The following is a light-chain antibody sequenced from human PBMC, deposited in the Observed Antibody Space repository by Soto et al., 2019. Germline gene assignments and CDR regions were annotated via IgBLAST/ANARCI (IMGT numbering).Light chain of an antibody. CDR1: QDISNH. Sequence: DIQLTQSPSSLSASVGDRVTSTCQASQDISNHLNWYQQKPGKAPNLLIYDASDLETGVPSRFSGGGSGTFFSFTINSLHAEDIATYYCQKHDGVPLFGPGTKVEIK. CDR3: QKHDGVPL. J-gene: IGKJ3*01. CDR2: DAS. V-gene: IGKV1-33*01.